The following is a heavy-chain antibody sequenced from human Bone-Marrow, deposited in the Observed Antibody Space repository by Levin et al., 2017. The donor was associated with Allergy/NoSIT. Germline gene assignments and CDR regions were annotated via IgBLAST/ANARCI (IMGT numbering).Heavy chain of an antibody. CDR1: GFTFTSYA. Sequence: ETLSLTCAASGFTFTSYAMAWVRQAPGKGLEWVASITGSAATAYYADSVKGRFTISKDNPKNALVLQMNNLRPEDTADYYCTKDRRFTVTADFDNWGHGTRVTVSS. CDR3: TKDRRFTVTADFDN. CDR2: ITGSAATA. D-gene: IGHD2-21*02. J-gene: IGHJ4*01. V-gene: IGHV3-23*01.